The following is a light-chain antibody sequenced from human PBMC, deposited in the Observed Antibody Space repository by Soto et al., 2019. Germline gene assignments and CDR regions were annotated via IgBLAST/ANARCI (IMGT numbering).Light chain of an antibody. CDR3: HQYDDGPYT. V-gene: IGKV1-5*01. CDR2: VAS. Sequence: DIQMTQSPSTLSASVGDRVTITCRAIQSINSWLAWYQQKPGKAPKLLIYVASSLESGVPSRFSGSGSGTDFTLTISCLQSEDFAAYYCHQYDDGPYTFGQGTKVDIK. CDR1: QSINSW. J-gene: IGKJ2*01.